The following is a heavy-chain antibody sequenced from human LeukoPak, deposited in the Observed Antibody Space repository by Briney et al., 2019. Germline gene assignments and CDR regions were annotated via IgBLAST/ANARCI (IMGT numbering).Heavy chain of an antibody. V-gene: IGHV1-46*01. J-gene: IGHJ4*02. D-gene: IGHD3-10*01. Sequence: ASVKVSCKASGYTFTSYHMHWVRQAPGQGLEWMGIINPSAGSTSYAQKFQGRVTMTRDTSTSTIYMELNSLRSGDTAVYYCARDDGSHGSGSYYPIDYWGQGALVTVSS. CDR3: ARDDGSHGSGSYYPIDY. CDR1: GYTFTSYH. CDR2: INPSAGST.